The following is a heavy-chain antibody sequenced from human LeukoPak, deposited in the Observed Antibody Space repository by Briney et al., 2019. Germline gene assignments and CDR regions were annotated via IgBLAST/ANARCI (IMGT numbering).Heavy chain of an antibody. CDR2: IYYSGST. CDR3: ARGTPVSTLPHYYYYMDV. CDR1: GGSIRSYY. J-gene: IGHJ6*03. D-gene: IGHD5/OR15-5a*01. V-gene: IGHV4-59*01. Sequence: SETLSLTCTVSGGSIRSYYWSWIRQPPGKGLEWIGYIYYSGSTNYNPSLKSRVTISVDTSKNQFSLKLSSVTAADTAVYYCARGTPVSTLPHYYYYMDVWGKGTTVIVSS.